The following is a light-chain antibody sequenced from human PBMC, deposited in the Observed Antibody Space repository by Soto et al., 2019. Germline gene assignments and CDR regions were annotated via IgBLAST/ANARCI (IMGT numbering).Light chain of an antibody. CDR3: QQYDSSLWT. J-gene: IGKJ1*01. CDR2: GAS. Sequence: EVVLTHSPGTLSLSPGERATLSCRASQSIGSSYLAWYRQKPGQAPRLLIYGASSRATGIPDRFSGGGSGTDFSLTISGLEPEDFAVYYCQQYDSSLWTFGQGTKVDIK. CDR1: QSIGSSY. V-gene: IGKV3-20*01.